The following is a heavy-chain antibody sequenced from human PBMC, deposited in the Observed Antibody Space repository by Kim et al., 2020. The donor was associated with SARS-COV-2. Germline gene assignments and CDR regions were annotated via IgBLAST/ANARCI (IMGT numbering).Heavy chain of an antibody. CDR2: ISWNSGSI. J-gene: IGHJ6*03. V-gene: IGHV3-9*01. CDR3: AKDVHIVVVPAAAEYYYYYMDV. Sequence: GGSLRLSCAASGFTFGDYAMHWVRQAPGKGLEWVSGISWNSGSIGYADSVKGRFTISRDNAKNSLYLQINSLRAEDTALYYCAKDVHIVVVPAAAEYYYYYMDVWGKGTTVTVSS. D-gene: IGHD2-2*01. CDR1: GFTFGDYA.